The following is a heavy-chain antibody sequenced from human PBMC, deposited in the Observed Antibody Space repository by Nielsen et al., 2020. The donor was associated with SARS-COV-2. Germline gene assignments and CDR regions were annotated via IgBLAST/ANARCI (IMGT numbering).Heavy chain of an antibody. CDR1: GYRFTNYW. V-gene: IGHV5-51*01. D-gene: IGHD6-6*01. CDR3: ARHVGGSSSPFDP. J-gene: IGHJ5*02. Sequence: GESLKISCKGSGYRFTNYWIGWVRQMPGKGLEWMGIIYPGDSDTRYSPSFQGQVTISADKSISTAYLQWSSLKASDTAMYYCARHVGGSSSPFDPWGQGTLVTVSS. CDR2: IYPGDSDT.